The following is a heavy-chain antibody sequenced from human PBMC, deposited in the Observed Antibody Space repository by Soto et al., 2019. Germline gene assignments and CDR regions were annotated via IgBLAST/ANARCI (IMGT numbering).Heavy chain of an antibody. D-gene: IGHD7-27*01. Sequence: SETLSLTCTVSGGSISSYYWSWIRQPPGKGLEWIGYIYYSGSTNYNPSLKSRVTISVDTSKNQFSLKLSSVTAADTAVYYCASLTGDYFDYWGQGTLVTVS. CDR1: GGSISSYY. CDR3: ASLTGDYFDY. CDR2: IYYSGST. J-gene: IGHJ4*02. V-gene: IGHV4-59*08.